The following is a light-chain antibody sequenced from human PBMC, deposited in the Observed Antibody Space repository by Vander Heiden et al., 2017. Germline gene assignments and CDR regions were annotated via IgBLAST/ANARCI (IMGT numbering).Light chain of an antibody. Sequence: QSALTQPASVSGSPGPSITISCTGTSSDVGGYNYVFWYQQHPGKAPKLMIYEVSNRPSGVSNRFSGSKSGNTASLTISGLQAEDEADYYCSSYTSSSTLYVVFGGGTKLTVL. CDR3: SSYTSSSTLYVV. CDR2: EVS. V-gene: IGLV2-14*01. J-gene: IGLJ2*01. CDR1: SSDVGGYNY.